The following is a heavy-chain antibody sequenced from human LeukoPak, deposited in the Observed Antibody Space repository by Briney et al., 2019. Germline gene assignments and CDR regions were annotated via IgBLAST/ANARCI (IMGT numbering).Heavy chain of an antibody. D-gene: IGHD3-22*01. CDR3: ASIILRYYYDSSGYQPSDY. Sequence: GGSLRLSCAASGFTFSSYAMSWVRQAPGKGLEWVSAISGSGGSTYYADSVKGRFTISRDNSKNTLYLQMNSLRAEDTAVNYCASIILRYYYDSSGYQPSDYWGQGTLVTVSS. J-gene: IGHJ4*02. V-gene: IGHV3-23*01. CDR2: ISGSGGST. CDR1: GFTFSSYA.